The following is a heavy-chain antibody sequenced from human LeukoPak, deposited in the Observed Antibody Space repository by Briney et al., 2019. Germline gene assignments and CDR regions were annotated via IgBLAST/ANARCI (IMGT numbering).Heavy chain of an antibody. CDR2: ISGSGGST. V-gene: IGHV3-23*01. CDR3: AKDLYSSSWYSPRGFDY. J-gene: IGHJ4*02. CDR1: GFTFSSYA. Sequence: GGSLRLSCAASGFTFSSYAMSWVRQAPGKGLEWVSAISGSGGSTYYADSVKGRFTISRDNSKNTLYLQMNSLRAEDTAVYYCAKDLYSSSWYSPRGFDYWGQGTLVTVSS. D-gene: IGHD6-13*01.